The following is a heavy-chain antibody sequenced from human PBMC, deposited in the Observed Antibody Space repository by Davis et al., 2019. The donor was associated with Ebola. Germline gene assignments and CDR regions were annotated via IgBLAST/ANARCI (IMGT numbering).Heavy chain of an antibody. D-gene: IGHD2-15*01. V-gene: IGHV4-31*03. CDR3: ARGYWLYCSGGSCYWDY. CDR2: IYYSGST. J-gene: IGHJ4*02. Sequence: SETLSLTCTVSGGSISSGGYYWSWLRQHPGKGLEWIGYIYYSGSTYYNPSLKSRVTISVDTSKNQFSLKLSSVTAADTAVYYCARGYWLYCSGGSCYWDYWGQGTLVTVSS. CDR1: GGSISSGGYY.